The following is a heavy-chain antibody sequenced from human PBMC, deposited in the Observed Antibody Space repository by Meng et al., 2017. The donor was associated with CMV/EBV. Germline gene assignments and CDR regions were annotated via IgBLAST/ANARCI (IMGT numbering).Heavy chain of an antibody. CDR1: GFTFSSYS. D-gene: IGHD2-2*01. CDR3: AKVARSTSYYFDY. Sequence: GGSLRLSCAASGFTFSSYSMNWVRQAPGKGLEWVAFIRYDGSNKYYADSVKGRFTISRDNSKNTLYLQMNSLRAEDTAVYYCAKVARSTSYYFDYWGQGTLVTVSS. CDR2: IRYDGSNK. J-gene: IGHJ4*02. V-gene: IGHV3-30*02.